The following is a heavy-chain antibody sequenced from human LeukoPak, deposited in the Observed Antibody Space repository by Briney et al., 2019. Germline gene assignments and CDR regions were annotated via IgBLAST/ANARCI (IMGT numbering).Heavy chain of an antibody. V-gene: IGHV3-30*03. CDR3: ARDLGFGELPRDY. CDR2: ISYDGSNK. D-gene: IGHD3-10*01. CDR1: GFTFSSYG. Sequence: PGRSLRLSCAASGFTFSSYGMHWVRQAPGKGLEWVAVISYDGSNKYYADSVKGRFTISRDNSKNTLYLQMNSLRAEDTAVYYCARDLGFGELPRDYWGQGTLVTVSS. J-gene: IGHJ4*02.